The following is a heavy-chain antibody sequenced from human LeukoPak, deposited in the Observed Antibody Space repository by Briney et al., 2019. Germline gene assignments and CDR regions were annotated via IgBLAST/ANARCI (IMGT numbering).Heavy chain of an antibody. Sequence: SETLSLTCTVSGSSISSYYWSWIRQPPGKGLEWIGYIYYSGSTNYNPSLKSRVTISVDTSKNQFSLKLSSVTAADTAVYYCARDVSRWFDPWGQGTLVTVSS. CDR3: ARDVSRWFDP. V-gene: IGHV4-59*01. CDR2: IYYSGST. J-gene: IGHJ5*02. CDR1: GSSISSYY.